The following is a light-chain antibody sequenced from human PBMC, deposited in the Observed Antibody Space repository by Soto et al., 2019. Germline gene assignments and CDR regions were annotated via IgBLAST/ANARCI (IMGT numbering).Light chain of an antibody. CDR1: SRDVGSYNF. V-gene: IGLV2-23*01. CDR3: CSYARSTFAI. CDR2: EDS. Sequence: QSVLTQPASVSGSPGQSITISCTGTSRDVGSYNFVSWYQHHPGKAPKLMIYEDSKRPSGVSNRFSGSKSGNTASLTISGLQAEDAADYHCCSYARSTFAIFGGGTKVTVL. J-gene: IGLJ2*01.